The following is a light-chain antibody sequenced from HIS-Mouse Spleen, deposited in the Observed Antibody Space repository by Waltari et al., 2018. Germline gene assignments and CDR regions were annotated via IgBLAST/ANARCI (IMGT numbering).Light chain of an antibody. CDR1: QSVSSSY. Sequence: EIVLTQSPGTLSLSPGERATLSCRASQSVSSSYLAWYQQKPGQAPMPLIYGASSRATGIPDRFSGSGSGTDFTLTSSRLEPEDFAVYYCQQYGSSPRTFGQGTKLEIK. J-gene: IGKJ2*01. CDR3: QQYGSSPRT. V-gene: IGKV3-20*01. CDR2: GAS.